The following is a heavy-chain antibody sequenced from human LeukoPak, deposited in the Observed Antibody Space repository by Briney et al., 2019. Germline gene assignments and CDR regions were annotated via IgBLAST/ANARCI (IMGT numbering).Heavy chain of an antibody. Sequence: GASVKVSCKASGGTFSSYAISWVRQAPGQGLECMGRIFPIFGTANSAQKFQGRVTLTPDESTSTAYMEMCSRRSCATAVYYSSRNGHYDRSGYHGGGYFDYWGQEPLVTVSS. J-gene: IGHJ4*02. CDR2: IFPIFGTA. V-gene: IGHV1-69*13. CDR1: GGTFSSYA. D-gene: IGHD3-22*01. CDR3: SRNGHYDRSGYHGGGYFDY.